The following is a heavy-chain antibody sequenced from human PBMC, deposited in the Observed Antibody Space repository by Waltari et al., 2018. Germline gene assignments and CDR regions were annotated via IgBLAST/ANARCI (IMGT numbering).Heavy chain of an antibody. V-gene: IGHV3-21*01. Sequence: EVQLVESGGGLVKPGVSLRLSCAASGFSFSSYGMNWVRQAPGKGLEWVSSITAGSSYIDSADLVKGRFTISRDNAENSLYLQMTGLRAEDTAIYYCARTSSPTMFGVVLDYWGQGALVTVSS. D-gene: IGHD3-3*01. CDR1: GFSFSSYG. CDR2: ITAGSSYI. CDR3: ARTSSPTMFGVVLDY. J-gene: IGHJ4*02.